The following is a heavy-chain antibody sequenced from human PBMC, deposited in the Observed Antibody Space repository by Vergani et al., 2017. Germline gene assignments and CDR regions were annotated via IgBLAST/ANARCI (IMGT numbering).Heavy chain of an antibody. CDR3: ASLALPEAYYFDY. Sequence: VQLVESGGGVVQPGRSLRLSCAASGFTFSSYSMNWVRQAPGKGLEWVSYISSSSSTIYYADSVKGRFTISRDNAKNSLYLQMNSLRAEDTAVYYCASLALPEAYYFDYWGQGTLVTVSS. J-gene: IGHJ4*02. CDR1: GFTFSSYS. D-gene: IGHD1-14*01. CDR2: ISSSSSTI. V-gene: IGHV3-48*04.